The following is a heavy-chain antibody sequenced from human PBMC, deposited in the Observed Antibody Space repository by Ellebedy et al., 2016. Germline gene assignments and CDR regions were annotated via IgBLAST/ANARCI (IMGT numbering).Heavy chain of an antibody. CDR1: GGSFSGYY. D-gene: IGHD6-13*01. Sequence: SETLSLTCAVYGGSFSGYYWSWIRQPPGKGLEWIGEINHSGSTNYNPSLKSRVTISVDTSKNQFSLRLSSVTAADTAVYYCARGRGYSSSWYPFDYWGQGTLVTVSS. CDR2: INHSGST. CDR3: ARGRGYSSSWYPFDY. V-gene: IGHV4-34*01. J-gene: IGHJ4*02.